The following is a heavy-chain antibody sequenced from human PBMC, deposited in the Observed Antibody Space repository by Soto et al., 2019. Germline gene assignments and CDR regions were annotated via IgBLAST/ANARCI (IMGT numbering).Heavy chain of an antibody. CDR3: AKLRYGDYSTSLYWFYP. Sequence: GGSLRLSCAASGFTFSSYAMSWVRQAPGKGLEWVSAISVSGGSTYYADSVKGRFTISRDNSKNTLYLQMNSLRAEDTAVYYCAKLRYGDYSTSLYWFYPWGQGTLVTVSS. CDR1: GFTFSSYA. J-gene: IGHJ5*02. CDR2: ISVSGGST. D-gene: IGHD4-17*01. V-gene: IGHV3-23*01.